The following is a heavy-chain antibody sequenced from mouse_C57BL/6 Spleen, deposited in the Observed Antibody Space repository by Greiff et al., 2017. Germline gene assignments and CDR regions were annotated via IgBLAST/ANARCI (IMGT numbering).Heavy chain of an antibody. J-gene: IGHJ3*01. Sequence: VQLQQSGPELVKPGASVKISCKASGYSFTGYYMNWVKQSPEKSLEWIGEINPSTGGTTYNQKFKAKATLTVDKSYSTAYMQLKSLTSEDSAVYYCARDSSGPWFAYWGHGTLVTVSA. CDR2: INPSTGGT. V-gene: IGHV1-42*01. CDR1: GYSFTGYY. D-gene: IGHD3-2*02. CDR3: ARDSSGPWFAY.